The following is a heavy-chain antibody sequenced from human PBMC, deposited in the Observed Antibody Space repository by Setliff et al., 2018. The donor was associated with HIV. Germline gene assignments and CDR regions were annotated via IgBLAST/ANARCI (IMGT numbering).Heavy chain of an antibody. CDR1: GYSISSGYY. CDR2: IYHSGST. D-gene: IGHD2-15*01. V-gene: IGHV4-38-2*01. J-gene: IGHJ6*03. CDR3: ARLDIVVVVAAKQGVDV. Sequence: SETLSLTCAVSGYSISSGYYWGWIRQPPGKGLEWIGSIYHSGSTYDSPSLKSRVTISVDTSKNQFSLKLSSVTAADTAVYYCARLDIVVVVAAKQGVDVWGKGTTVTVS.